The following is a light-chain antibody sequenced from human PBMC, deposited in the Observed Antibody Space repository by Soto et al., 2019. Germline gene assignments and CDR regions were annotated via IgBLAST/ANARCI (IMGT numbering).Light chain of an antibody. CDR3: CSYTSGSTLYV. V-gene: IGLV2-14*02. CDR1: SSDAGSYNL. J-gene: IGLJ1*01. CDR2: EAS. Sequence: QSVLTQPASVSGSPGQSIAISCTGTSSDAGSYNLVSWYQQHPGKAPKLIVYEASKRPSGVSDRFSGSKSGNTASLTISGLLAEDEADYYCCSYTSGSTLYVFGPGTKVTVL.